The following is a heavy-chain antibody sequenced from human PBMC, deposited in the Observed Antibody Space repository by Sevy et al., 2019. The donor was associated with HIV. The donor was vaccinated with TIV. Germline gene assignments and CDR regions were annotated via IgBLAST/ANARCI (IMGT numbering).Heavy chain of an antibody. Sequence: GGSLRLSCAASGFTFSSYGMHWVRQAPGKGLEWVAVISYDGSNKYYAHSVKGRFTISRDNSKNTLYLQMNSLRAEDTAVYYCAKDRDPDGDYYYYYYMDVWGKGTTVTVSS. CDR2: ISYDGSNK. CDR3: AKDRDPDGDYYYYYYMDV. CDR1: GFTFSSYG. D-gene: IGHD3-10*01. V-gene: IGHV3-30*18. J-gene: IGHJ6*03.